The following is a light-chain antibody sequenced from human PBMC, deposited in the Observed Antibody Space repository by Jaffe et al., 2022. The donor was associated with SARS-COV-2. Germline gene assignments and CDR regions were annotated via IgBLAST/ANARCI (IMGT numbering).Light chain of an antibody. CDR3: SSYATSSTLI. V-gene: IGLV2-18*02. CDR2: EVN. Sequence: QSALTQPPSVSGSPGQSVTISCTGTSSDVGGYSRVSWYQQPPGTAPKLMIYEVNNRPSGVPDRFSGSKSGNTASLTISGLQAEDEADYYCSSYATSSTLIFGGGTKLTVL. CDR1: SSDVGGYSR. J-gene: IGLJ2*01.